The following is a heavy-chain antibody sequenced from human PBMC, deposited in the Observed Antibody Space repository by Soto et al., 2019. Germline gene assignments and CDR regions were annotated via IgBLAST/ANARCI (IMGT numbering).Heavy chain of an antibody. CDR3: ARRMNFYYDSSGYLPSPYYYYYGMDV. CDR1: GYTFTSYD. V-gene: IGHV1-18*04. CDR2: MNPNNGNT. J-gene: IGHJ6*02. Sequence: ASVKVSCKASGYTFTSYDINWVRQAPGQGLEWMGWMNPNNGNTDYAQKLQGRVTMTTDTSTSTAYMELRSLRSDDTAVYYCARRMNFYYDSSGYLPSPYYYYYGMDVWGQGTTVTVSS. D-gene: IGHD3-22*01.